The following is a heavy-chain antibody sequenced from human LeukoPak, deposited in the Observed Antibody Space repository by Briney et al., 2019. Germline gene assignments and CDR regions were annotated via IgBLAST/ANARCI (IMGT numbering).Heavy chain of an antibody. Sequence: PGGSLRLSCAASGFTFSDYYMSWIRQAPGKGLEWVSYISSSGSTIYYADSVKGRFTISRDNAKNSLYLLMNSLRAEDTAVYYCARDGYYGDYAYFDYWGQGTLVTVSS. CDR1: GFTFSDYY. V-gene: IGHV3-11*01. D-gene: IGHD4-17*01. CDR2: ISSSGSTI. J-gene: IGHJ4*02. CDR3: ARDGYYGDYAYFDY.